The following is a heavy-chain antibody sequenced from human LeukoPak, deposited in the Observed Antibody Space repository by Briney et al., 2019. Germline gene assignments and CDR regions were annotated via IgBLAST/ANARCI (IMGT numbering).Heavy chain of an antibody. V-gene: IGHV1-18*01. CDR1: GYTFTSYG. J-gene: IGHJ4*02. D-gene: IGHD4-23*01. CDR2: ISAYNGIT. CDR3: ARDRGTVVTLEYFDY. Sequence: ASVKVSCKASGYTFTSYGISWVRQAPGQGLEWMGWISAYNGITNYAQKLQGRVTMTTDTSTSTAYMELRSLRSDDTAVYYCARDRGTVVTLEYFDYWGQGTLVTVSS.